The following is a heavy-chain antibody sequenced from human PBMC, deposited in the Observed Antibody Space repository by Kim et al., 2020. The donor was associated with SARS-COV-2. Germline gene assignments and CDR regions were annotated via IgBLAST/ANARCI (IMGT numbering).Heavy chain of an antibody. J-gene: IGHJ4*02. D-gene: IGHD3-3*01. CDR1: GYTFTSYY. CDR2: INPSGGST. Sequence: ASVKVSCKASGYTFTSYYMHWVRQAPGQGLEWMGIINPSGGSTSYAQKFQGRVTMTRDTSTSTVYMELSSLRSEDTAVYYCASARFLEWRFDYWGQGTLVTVSS. CDR3: ASARFLEWRFDY. V-gene: IGHV1-46*01.